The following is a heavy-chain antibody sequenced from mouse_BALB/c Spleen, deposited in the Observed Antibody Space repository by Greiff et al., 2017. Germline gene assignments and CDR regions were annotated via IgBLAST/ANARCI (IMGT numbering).Heavy chain of an antibody. Sequence: VQLKESGPELVKPGASVKVSCKASGYSFTDYNMYWVKQSHGKSLEWIGYIDPHNGGTSYNQKFKGNATLTVDKSSSTAFMHLNSLTSEDSAVYYCARGWDPFAYWGQGTLVTVSA. CDR3: ARGWDPFAY. V-gene: IGHV1S135*01. CDR1: GYSFTDYN. J-gene: IGHJ3*01. CDR2: IDPHNGGT. D-gene: IGHD2-3*01.